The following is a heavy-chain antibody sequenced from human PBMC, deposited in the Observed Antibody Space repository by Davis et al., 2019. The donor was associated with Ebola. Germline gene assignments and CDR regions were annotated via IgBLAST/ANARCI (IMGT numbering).Heavy chain of an antibody. D-gene: IGHD1-1*01. CDR1: GGSFSGYY. Sequence: MPSETLSLTCAVYGGSFSGYYWSWIRQPPGKGLEWIGEINHSGSTNYNPSLKSRVTISVDTSKNQFSLKLSSVTAADTAVYYCARGTELRLYGMDVWGQGTTVTVSS. CDR3: ARGTELRLYGMDV. V-gene: IGHV4-34*09. J-gene: IGHJ6*02. CDR2: INHSGST.